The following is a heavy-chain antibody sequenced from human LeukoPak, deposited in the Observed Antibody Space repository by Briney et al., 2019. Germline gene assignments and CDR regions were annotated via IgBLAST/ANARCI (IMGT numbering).Heavy chain of an antibody. CDR2: ISRDGLTK. CDR3: AKEGTWGNWYFDL. J-gene: IGHJ2*01. V-gene: IGHV3-30*18. D-gene: IGHD3-16*01. CDR1: GFTFRNYG. Sequence: GGSLRLSCAASGFTFRNYGMHWVRQAPGKGLEWVAVISRDGLTKYYADSVKGRFTLHRDNSRNTLYLEMNSLRDEDTAVYYCAKEGTWGNWYFDLWGRGTLIIVTS.